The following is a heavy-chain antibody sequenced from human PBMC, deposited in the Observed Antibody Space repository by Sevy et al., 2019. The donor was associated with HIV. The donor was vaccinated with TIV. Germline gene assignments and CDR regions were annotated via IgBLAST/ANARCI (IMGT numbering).Heavy chain of an antibody. Sequence: GGSLRLSCAASGFTFSSYAMSWVRQAPGKGLEWVSAISGSGGSTYYAHSVKGRFTISRDNSKNTLYLQMNSLRAEDTAVYYCAKGVSSWYGSGMDVWGKGTTVTVSS. CDR3: AKGVSSWYGSGMDV. V-gene: IGHV3-23*01. CDR1: GFTFSSYA. D-gene: IGHD6-13*01. J-gene: IGHJ6*03. CDR2: ISGSGGST.